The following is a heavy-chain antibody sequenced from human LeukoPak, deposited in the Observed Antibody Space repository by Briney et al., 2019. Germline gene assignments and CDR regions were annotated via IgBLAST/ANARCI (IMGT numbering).Heavy chain of an antibody. CDR3: AKAPYSGNYWTLDY. V-gene: IGHV3-23*01. Sequence: GGSLRLSCAASGFTFSSYAMSWVRQAPGKGLEWVSSISGSGGSTYYADSVKGRFTTSRDKTKNTLYLQMNSLRAEDTAVYYCAKAPYSGNYWTLDYWGQGTLVTVSS. J-gene: IGHJ4*02. D-gene: IGHD1-26*01. CDR1: GFTFSSYA. CDR2: ISGSGGST.